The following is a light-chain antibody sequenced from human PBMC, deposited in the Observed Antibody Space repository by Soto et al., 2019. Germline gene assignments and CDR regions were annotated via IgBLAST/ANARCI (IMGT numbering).Light chain of an antibody. CDR2: QDS. CDR1: KLGDKY. Sequence: SYELTQPPSVSVSPGQTASITCSGDKLGDKYACWYQQKPGQSPVLVIYQDSKRPSGIPERFSGSNSGNTATLTISGTQAMDEADYYCQAWDSRTACVVFGGGTKLTVL. CDR3: QAWDSRTACVV. J-gene: IGLJ2*01. V-gene: IGLV3-1*01.